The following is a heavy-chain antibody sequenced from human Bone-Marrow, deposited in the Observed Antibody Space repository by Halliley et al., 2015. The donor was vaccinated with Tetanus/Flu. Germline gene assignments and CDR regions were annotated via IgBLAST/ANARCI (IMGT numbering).Heavy chain of an antibody. CDR2: INGHGDAI. CDR3: ARDRSENYSQDH. V-gene: IGHV3-48*02. D-gene: IGHD1-26*01. J-gene: IGHJ4*02. Sequence: WITYINGHGDAIYYADSVKGRFTISRDNVKNSLYLEMNSLRDEDTAVYYCARDRSENYSQDHWGQGTLVTVSS.